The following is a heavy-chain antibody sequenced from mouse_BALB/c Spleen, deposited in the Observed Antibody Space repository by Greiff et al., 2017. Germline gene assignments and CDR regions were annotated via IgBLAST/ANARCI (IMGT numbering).Heavy chain of an antibody. CDR1: GFTFSSFG. V-gene: IGHV5-17*02. CDR3: AKSPYDYDSWFAY. CDR2: ISSGSSTI. D-gene: IGHD2-4*01. J-gene: IGHJ3*01. Sequence: EVKVVESGGGLVQPGGSRKLSCAASGFTFSSFGMHWVRQAPEKGLEWVAYISSGSSTIYYADTVKGRFTISRDNPKNTLFLQMTSLRSEDTAMYYCAKSPYDYDSWFAYWGQGTLVTVSA.